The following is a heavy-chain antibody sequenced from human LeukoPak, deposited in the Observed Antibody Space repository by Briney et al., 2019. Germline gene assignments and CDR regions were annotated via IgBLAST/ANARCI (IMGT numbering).Heavy chain of an antibody. V-gene: IGHV1-69*13. CDR3: ARSPIVVVQAAMWVGVCGGCCYYDW. D-gene: IGHD2-2*01. CDR1: GCTFSSYA. J-gene: IGHJ4*02. Sequence: SVKVSCKASGCTFSSYAIRWVRQAPGQGLEWMGRIIPIFGTANYAQKFQGRVTITADESTSTVYMELSSLRSEDTAVYYCARSPIVVVQAAMWVGVCGGCCYYDWWGQGTLVTVSS. CDR2: IIPIFGTA.